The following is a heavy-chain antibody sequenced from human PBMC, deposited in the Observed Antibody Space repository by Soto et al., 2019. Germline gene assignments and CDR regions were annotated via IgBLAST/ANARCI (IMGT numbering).Heavy chain of an antibody. CDR1: GFTFSSYA. Sequence: EVQVLESGGGLVQPGGYLRLSCAASGFTFSSYAMSWVRQAPGRGLEWVSTFRGNGDSTYYAGSVKGRFTVSRDNSKNTLYLQMNDLRGEDTAVYYWAKGPDPGAFDSWGQGTMVTVSS. J-gene: IGHJ3*02. D-gene: IGHD3-10*01. V-gene: IGHV3-23*01. CDR2: FRGNGDST. CDR3: AKGPDPGAFDS.